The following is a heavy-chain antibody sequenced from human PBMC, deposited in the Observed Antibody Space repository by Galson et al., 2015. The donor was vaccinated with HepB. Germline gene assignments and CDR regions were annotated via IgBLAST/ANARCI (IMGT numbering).Heavy chain of an antibody. Sequence: LSLTCAVSGGSISSSNWWSWVRQPPGKGLEWIGEIYHSGSTNYNPSLKSRVTISVDKSKNQFSLKLSSVTAADTAVYYCARLGNGSSGWYYFDYWGQGTLVTVSS. CDR1: GGSISSSNW. J-gene: IGHJ4*02. CDR3: ARLGNGSSGWYYFDY. D-gene: IGHD6-19*01. V-gene: IGHV4-4*02. CDR2: IYHSGST.